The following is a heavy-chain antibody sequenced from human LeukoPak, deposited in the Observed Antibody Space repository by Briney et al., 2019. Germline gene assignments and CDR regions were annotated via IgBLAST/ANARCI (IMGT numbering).Heavy chain of an antibody. Sequence: ASVTVSCKASGYTFTGYYMHWVRQAPGQGLEWMGWINPNSGGTNYAQKFQGRVTMTTETSTSTAYMELRSLRSDDTAVYYCARGRGHIVVVTSGGGDAFDIWGQGTMVTVSS. D-gene: IGHD2-21*02. CDR1: GYTFTGYY. CDR2: INPNSGGT. V-gene: IGHV1-2*02. CDR3: ARGRGHIVVVTSGGGDAFDI. J-gene: IGHJ3*02.